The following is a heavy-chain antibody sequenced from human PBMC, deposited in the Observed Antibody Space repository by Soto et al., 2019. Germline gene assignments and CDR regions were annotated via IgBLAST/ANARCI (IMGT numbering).Heavy chain of an antibody. CDR2: ISHSGST. D-gene: IGHD3-16*02. CDR1: GADINSGGFT. V-gene: IGHV4-31*03. J-gene: IGHJ6*02. CDR3: ATIGVSGYLAV. Sequence: SETLSLTCSVSGADINSGGFTWTWIRQHAGKGLEWPGYISHSGSTDYNPSLKSRLSISGDTSKNHFSLTLTSVTAADAAVYYCATIGVSGYLAVWGQGTTVTVSS.